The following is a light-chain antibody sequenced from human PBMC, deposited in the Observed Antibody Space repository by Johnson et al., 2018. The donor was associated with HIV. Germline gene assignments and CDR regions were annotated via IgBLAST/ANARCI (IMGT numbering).Light chain of an antibody. CDR3: GTWDSSLSADYV. V-gene: IGLV1-51*02. Sequence: QSVLTQPPSVSAAPGQKVTISCSGSSSNIGNNYVSWYQQLPGTAPKLLIFENNKRPSGIPDRFSGSKSGTSATLGITGLQTGYEADYYCGTWDSSLSADYVFRTGTKVTVL. CDR1: SSNIGNNY. CDR2: ENN. J-gene: IGLJ1*01.